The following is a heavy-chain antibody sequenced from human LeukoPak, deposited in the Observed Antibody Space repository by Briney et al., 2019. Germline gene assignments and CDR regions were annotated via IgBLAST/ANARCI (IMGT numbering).Heavy chain of an antibody. CDR2: INPRGTST. CDR1: GYSFTSHY. CDR3: ARDVGITVADSFDP. J-gene: IGHJ5*02. D-gene: IGHD6-13*01. V-gene: IGHV1-46*01. Sequence: ASVKVSCKASGYSFTSHYMHWVRQAPGQGFEWMGLINPRGTSTIYAEKFQGRIIMTRDMSTTTDYMELSSLKSDDTAVYYCARDVGITVADSFDPWGQGTLVTVSS.